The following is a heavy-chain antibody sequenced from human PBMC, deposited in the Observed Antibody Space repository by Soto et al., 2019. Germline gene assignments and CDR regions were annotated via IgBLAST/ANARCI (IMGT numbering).Heavy chain of an antibody. J-gene: IGHJ6*02. V-gene: IGHV1-69*13. CDR3: ARLMVRGVIITSNYYYYGMDV. CDR2: IIPIFGTA. D-gene: IGHD3-10*01. CDR1: GGTFSSYA. Sequence: EASVKLSCKASGGTFSSYAISCVRQAPGQGLEWMGGIIPIFGTANYAQKFQGRVTITADESTSTAYMELSSLRSEDTAVYYCARLMVRGVIITSNYYYYGMDVWGQGTTVTVSS.